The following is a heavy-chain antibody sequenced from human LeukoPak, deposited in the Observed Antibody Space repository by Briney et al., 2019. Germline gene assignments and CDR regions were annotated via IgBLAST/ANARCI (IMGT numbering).Heavy chain of an antibody. J-gene: IGHJ3*02. CDR1: GGSISSGSYY. V-gene: IGHV4-61*02. D-gene: IGHD6-13*01. Sequence: PSQTLSLTCTVSGGSISSGSYYWSLIRQPAGKGLEWIGRIYTSGSTNYNPSLKSRVTISVDTSKNQFSLKLSSVTAADTAVYYCAREVAAAGDAFDIWGQGTMVTVSS. CDR3: AREVAAAGDAFDI. CDR2: IYTSGST.